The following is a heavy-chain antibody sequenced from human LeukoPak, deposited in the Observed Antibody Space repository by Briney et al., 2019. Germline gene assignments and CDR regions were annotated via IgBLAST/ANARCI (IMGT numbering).Heavy chain of an antibody. CDR3: TTSSSGYDHLLDY. Sequence: GGSLRLSCAASGFTFDIAWMSWVRQAPGEGLEWVGRIKSKTDGETIDYAAPVKGRFTVSRDDSKNTLYLQMNNLKSEDTAVYYCTTSSSGYDHLLDYWGQGTLVTVSS. CDR1: GFTFDIAW. V-gene: IGHV3-15*01. D-gene: IGHD5-12*01. J-gene: IGHJ4*02. CDR2: IKSKTDGETI.